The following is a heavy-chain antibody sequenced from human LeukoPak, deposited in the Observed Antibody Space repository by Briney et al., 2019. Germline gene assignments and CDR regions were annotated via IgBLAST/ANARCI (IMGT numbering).Heavy chain of an antibody. D-gene: IGHD3-22*01. Sequence: PSETLSLTCAVYGGSFSGYYWSWIRQPPGKGLEWIGEINHSGSTNYNPSLKSRVTISVDTSKNQFSLKLSFVTAADTAVYYCARTGSGYTYYCYYMDVWGKGTTVTVSS. CDR2: INHSGST. V-gene: IGHV4-34*01. CDR1: GGSFSGYY. J-gene: IGHJ6*03. CDR3: ARTGSGYTYYCYYMDV.